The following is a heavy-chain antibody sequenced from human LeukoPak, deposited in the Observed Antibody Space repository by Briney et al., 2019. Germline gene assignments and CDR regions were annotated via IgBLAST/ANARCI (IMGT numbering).Heavy chain of an antibody. CDR2: IRYDGSNK. Sequence: GGSLRLSCAASGFSFSVFWMHWVRQAPGKGPEWVAFIRYDGSNKYYADSVKGRFTISRDNSKNTLYLQMNSLRAEDTAVYYCAKGLVVPAAMDYWGQGTLVTVSS. CDR3: AKGLVVPAAMDY. D-gene: IGHD2-2*01. CDR1: GFSFSVFW. V-gene: IGHV3-30*02. J-gene: IGHJ4*02.